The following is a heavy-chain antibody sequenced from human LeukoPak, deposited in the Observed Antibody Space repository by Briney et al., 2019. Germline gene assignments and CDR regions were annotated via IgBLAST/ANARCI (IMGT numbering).Heavy chain of an antibody. Sequence: GGSLRLSCAASGFTFSDHYMDWVRQAPGKGLEWVGRIRNKDNSDTTEYAASVKGRFTISRDDSKNSLYLQMNSLKTEDTAVYYCGRMAYYSGWDDYWGQGTLVTVSS. D-gene: IGHD6-19*01. J-gene: IGHJ4*02. CDR2: IRNKDNSDTT. CDR1: GFTFSDHY. CDR3: GRMAYYSGWDDY. V-gene: IGHV3-72*01.